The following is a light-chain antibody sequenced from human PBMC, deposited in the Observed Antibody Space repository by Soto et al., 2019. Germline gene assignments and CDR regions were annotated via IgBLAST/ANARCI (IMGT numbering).Light chain of an antibody. V-gene: IGKV1-8*01. CDR3: QQYYSYPPT. CDR2: AAS. Sequence: AIRMTQSPSSFSASTGDRVTITCRASQGISSYLAWYQQKPGKAPKLLIYAASTLQSGVPSRFSGSGSGTDFTLTISCLQSENFATDYCQQYYSYPPTFGQGTKREIK. CDR1: QGISSY. J-gene: IGKJ2*01.